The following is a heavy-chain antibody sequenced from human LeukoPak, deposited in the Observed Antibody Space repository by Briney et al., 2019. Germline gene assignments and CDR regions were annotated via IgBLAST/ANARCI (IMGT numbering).Heavy chain of an antibody. CDR3: VRAVLGGSDY. CDR2: MNSDGSIT. CDR1: GFTFSSSW. Sequence: PGESLRLSCAASGFTFSSSWMHWVRQAPGKGLVWVSRMNSDGSITNYVDSVKGRFTISRDNAKNTLYLQMNSLRVEDTAVYYCVRAVLGGSDYWGQGTLVTVSS. D-gene: IGHD2-8*02. V-gene: IGHV3-74*01. J-gene: IGHJ4*02.